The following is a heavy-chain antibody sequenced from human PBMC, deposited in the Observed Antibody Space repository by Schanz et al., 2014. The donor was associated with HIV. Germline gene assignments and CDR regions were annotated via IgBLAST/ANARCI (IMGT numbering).Heavy chain of an antibody. D-gene: IGHD1-26*01. V-gene: IGHV3-23*01. J-gene: IGHJ4*02. CDR2: ISEFGGSA. CDR1: GFTFSSLG. CDR3: ASTRERYSGATSGFDY. Sequence: EVQLLESGGGSVQPGGSLRLSCAASGFTFSSLGMSWVRQAPGEGLEWVSGISEFGGSAWYADSVKGRFTISRDNSKNTLYLQMNSMRAEETAVYYCASTRERYSGATSGFDYWGQGTLVTVSP.